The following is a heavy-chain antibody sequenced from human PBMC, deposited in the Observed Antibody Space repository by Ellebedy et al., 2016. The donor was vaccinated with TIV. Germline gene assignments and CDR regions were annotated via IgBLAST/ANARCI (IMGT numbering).Heavy chain of an antibody. CDR1: GYTFTSYC. D-gene: IGHD6-13*01. Sequence: GESLKISCTGSGYTFTSYCINWVRQTPGKGLEWAGRIVPSDSYSNYSPSFQGHVTISVDKSISTAYLEWSSLKASDTAMYYCAIAIGAAGWFDPWGQGTLVTVSS. V-gene: IGHV5-10-1*01. J-gene: IGHJ5*02. CDR2: IVPSDSYS. CDR3: AIAIGAAGWFDP.